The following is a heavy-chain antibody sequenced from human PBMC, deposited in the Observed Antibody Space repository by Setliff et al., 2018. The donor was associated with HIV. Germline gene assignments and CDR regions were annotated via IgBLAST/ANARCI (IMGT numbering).Heavy chain of an antibody. V-gene: IGHV4-34*01. J-gene: IGHJ3*02. D-gene: IGHD3-22*01. Sequence: PSETLSLTCAVYGDSFSGSYWSWIRQPPGKGLEWIGEINHSGSANFSPSLKSRVTISVDTSKNQFSLKLSSVTAADTAVYYCARGPRYYDSSGYRAGAFDIWGQGTMVTVSS. CDR2: INHSGSA. CDR3: ARGPRYYDSSGYRAGAFDI. CDR1: GDSFSGSY.